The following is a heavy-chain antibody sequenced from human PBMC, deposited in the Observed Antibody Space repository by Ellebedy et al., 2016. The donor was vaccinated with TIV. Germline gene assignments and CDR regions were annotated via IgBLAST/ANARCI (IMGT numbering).Heavy chain of an antibody. J-gene: IGHJ4*02. CDR3: ARELFLAAAGTEQTVDY. D-gene: IGHD6-13*01. V-gene: IGHV3-21*01. CDR1: GFTFSSYS. CDR2: ISSSSSYI. Sequence: GESLKISCAASGFTFSSYSMNWVRQAPGKGLEWVSSISSSSSYIYYADSVKGRFTISRDNAKNSLYLQMNSLRAEDTAVYYCARELFLAAAGTEQTVDYWGQGTLVTVSS.